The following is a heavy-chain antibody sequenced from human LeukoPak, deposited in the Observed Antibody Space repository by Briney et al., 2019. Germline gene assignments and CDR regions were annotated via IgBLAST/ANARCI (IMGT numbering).Heavy chain of an antibody. CDR1: GFTFSSYS. CDR2: ISSSSSYI. J-gene: IGHJ2*01. Sequence: GGSLRLSCAASGFTFSSYSMNWVRQAPGKGLEWVSSISSSSSYIYYADSVKGRFTISSDNAKNSLYLQMNSLRAEDTAVYYCARPTRTGYSSSWYMEHFDLWGRGTLVTVSS. D-gene: IGHD6-13*01. V-gene: IGHV3-21*01. CDR3: ARPTRTGYSSSWYMEHFDL.